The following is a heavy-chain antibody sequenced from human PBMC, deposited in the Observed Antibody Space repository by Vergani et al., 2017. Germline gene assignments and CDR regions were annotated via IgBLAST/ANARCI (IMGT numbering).Heavy chain of an antibody. CDR2: IIPNFGTA. J-gene: IGHJ4*02. V-gene: IGHV1-69*13. D-gene: IGHD3-10*01. CDR3: ARVFTIWFGEGYGYFDY. Sequence: QVQLVQSGAEVKKPGSSVKVSCKASGGNFSSYAISWVRQAPGQGLEGMGRIIPNFGTANYAQKFQGRVTITADESTRTAYMELSSLISEDTAVYYCARVFTIWFGEGYGYFDYWGQGTLVTVSS. CDR1: GGNFSSYA.